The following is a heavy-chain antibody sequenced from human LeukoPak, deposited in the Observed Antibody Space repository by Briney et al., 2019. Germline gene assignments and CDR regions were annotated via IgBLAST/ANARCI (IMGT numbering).Heavy chain of an antibody. D-gene: IGHD4-17*01. V-gene: IGHV3-20*04. CDR2: INWNGGST. J-gene: IGHJ4*02. CDR1: GFTFDDYG. CDR3: VRFYRYRDYEDY. Sequence: PGGSLRLSCAVSGFTFDDYGMSWVRQAAGKGLEWVSGINWNGGSTSYADSVKGRFTISRDNAKKSLYLQMNSLRGEDTALYYCVRFYRYRDYEDYWGQGTLVIVS.